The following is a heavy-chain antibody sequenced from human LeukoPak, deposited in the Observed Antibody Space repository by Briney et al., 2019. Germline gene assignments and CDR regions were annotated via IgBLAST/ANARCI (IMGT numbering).Heavy chain of an antibody. D-gene: IGHD2-2*01. V-gene: IGHV3-30*04. CDR3: ARVHCSSTSCYLYFYYYYMDV. Sequence: GGSLRLSCAASGFTFSSYAMHWVRQAPGRGLEWVAVISYGGSNKYYADSVKGRFTISRDNSKNTLYLQMNSLRAEDTAVYYCARVHCSSTSCYLYFYYYYMDVWGKGTTVTVSS. J-gene: IGHJ6*03. CDR2: ISYGGSNK. CDR1: GFTFSSYA.